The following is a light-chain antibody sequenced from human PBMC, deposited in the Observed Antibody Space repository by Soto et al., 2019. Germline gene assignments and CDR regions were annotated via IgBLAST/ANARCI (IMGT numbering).Light chain of an antibody. CDR2: GAS. Sequence: EILMSQSPATLSVSPGERATLSCRASQSVGTNLAWYQQKPGQAPRLLIYGASTRATGIPARFSGSGSGTEFTLTISSLQPEDFAVYFCQQYNNWPLTFGQGTKVDIK. J-gene: IGKJ1*01. V-gene: IGKV3-15*01. CDR3: QQYNNWPLT. CDR1: QSVGTN.